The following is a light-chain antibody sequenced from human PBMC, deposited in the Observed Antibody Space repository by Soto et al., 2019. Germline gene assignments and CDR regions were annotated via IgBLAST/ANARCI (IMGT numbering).Light chain of an antibody. CDR1: QDISTY. CDR2: GAS. Sequence: LTQSPSPLSASVGDRVTITCRASQDISTYLAWYQQKPGQAPRLLIYGASVRATGIPDRFSGSGSGTDFTLTISRLEPEDFAVYYCQQYGSSPYTFGQGTKLEIK. V-gene: IGKV3-20*01. CDR3: QQYGSSPYT. J-gene: IGKJ2*01.